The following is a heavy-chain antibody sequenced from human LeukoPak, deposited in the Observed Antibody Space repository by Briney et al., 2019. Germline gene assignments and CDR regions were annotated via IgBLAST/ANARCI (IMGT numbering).Heavy chain of an antibody. V-gene: IGHV3-30*02. CDR1: AFTFSSYG. CDR2: IRYDGSDA. Sequence: GGSLTLSCVASAFTFSSYGMHWVRQAPGKGVEWVAFIRYDGSDASYADSVKGRLTISRDNSKDTLYLHMNSLKTEDTAVYYCAKDQWGMATVAKNGGTFDYWGQGTLVTLSS. CDR3: AKDQWGMATVAKNGGTFDY. D-gene: IGHD5-24*01. J-gene: IGHJ4*02.